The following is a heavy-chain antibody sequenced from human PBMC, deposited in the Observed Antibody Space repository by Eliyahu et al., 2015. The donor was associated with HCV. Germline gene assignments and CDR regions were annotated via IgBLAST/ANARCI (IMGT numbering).Heavy chain of an antibody. V-gene: IGHV2-5*02. CDR3: AHRDPFNYFDY. CDR1: XFSXXXRGVG. Sequence: QITLKESGPTLVKPTQTLTLTCTFSXFSXXXRGVGVGWXRXPPGKALXWLALIYWDDDKRYSPXLKSRLTITKDTSKNQVVLTMTNMDPVDTATYYCAHRDPFNYFDYWGQGTLVTVSS. CDR2: IYWDDDK. J-gene: IGHJ4*02.